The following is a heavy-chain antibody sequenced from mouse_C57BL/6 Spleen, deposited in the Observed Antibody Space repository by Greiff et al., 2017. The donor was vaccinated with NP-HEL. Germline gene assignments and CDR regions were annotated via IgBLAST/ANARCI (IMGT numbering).Heavy chain of an antibody. CDR1: GYTFTSYW. D-gene: IGHD1-1*01. Sequence: LQPGAELVKPGASVKMSCKASGYTFTSYWITWVKQRPGQGLEWIGDIYPGSGSTNYNEKFKSKATLTVDTSSSTAYMQLSSLTSEDSAVYYCAREVLRSFDYWGQGTTLTVSS. J-gene: IGHJ2*01. CDR2: IYPGSGST. CDR3: AREVLRSFDY. V-gene: IGHV1-55*01.